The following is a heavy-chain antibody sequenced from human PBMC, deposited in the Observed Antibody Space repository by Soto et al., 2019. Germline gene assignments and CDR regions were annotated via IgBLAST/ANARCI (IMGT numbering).Heavy chain of an antibody. Sequence: QVQLVQSGAEVKKPGSSVKVSCKASGGTFSSYAISWVRQAPGQGLEWMGGIIPIFGTANYAQKFQGRVTVTADESTSTAYMELSSRRSEDTAVYYCARDGGVHDYSPFDYWGQGTLVTVSS. CDR3: ARDGGVHDYSPFDY. V-gene: IGHV1-69*12. CDR1: GGTFSSYA. D-gene: IGHD4-4*01. J-gene: IGHJ4*02. CDR2: IIPIFGTA.